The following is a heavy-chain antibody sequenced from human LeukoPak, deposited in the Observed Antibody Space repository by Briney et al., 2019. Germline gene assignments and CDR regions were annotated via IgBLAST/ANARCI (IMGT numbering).Heavy chain of an antibody. V-gene: IGHV3-30*18. CDR2: ISYGGSNK. CDR1: GFTFSSYG. J-gene: IGHJ4*02. D-gene: IGHD2-2*02. Sequence: PGGSLRLSCAASGFTFSSYGMHWVRQAPGKGLEWVSVISYGGSNKYYADSVKGRFTISRDNSKNTLYLQMNSLRAEDTAVYYCAKDHCSSTSCYTADWGQGTLVTVSS. CDR3: AKDHCSSTSCYTAD.